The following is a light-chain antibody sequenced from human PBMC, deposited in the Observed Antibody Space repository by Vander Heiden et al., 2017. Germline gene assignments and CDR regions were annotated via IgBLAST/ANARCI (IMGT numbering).Light chain of an antibody. CDR2: GNS. Sequence: QSVLTQPPSVSGAPGQRVTISCTGTSSNIGAGFDVHWYQQLPGTAPKLLIYGNSNRPSGVPDRFSGSKSGTSASLDITGLQAEDEADDYCQSSASSLSNSRFGGGTKMTVL. J-gene: IGLJ2*01. V-gene: IGLV1-40*01. CDR3: QSSASSLSNSR. CDR1: SSNIGAGFD.